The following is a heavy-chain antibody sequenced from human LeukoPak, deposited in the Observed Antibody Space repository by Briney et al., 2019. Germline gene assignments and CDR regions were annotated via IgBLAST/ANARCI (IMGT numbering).Heavy chain of an antibody. D-gene: IGHD2-15*01. CDR3: ARAERVYCSGGSCYRVEDWFDP. CDR2: INPNSGGT. CDR1: GYTFTGYY. Sequence: ASVKVSCKASGYTFTGYYMHWVRQAPGQGLECMGWINPNSGGTNYAQKFQGRVTMTRDTSISTAYMELSRLRSDDTAVYYCARAERVYCSGGSCYRVEDWFDPWGQGTLVTVSS. V-gene: IGHV1-2*02. J-gene: IGHJ5*02.